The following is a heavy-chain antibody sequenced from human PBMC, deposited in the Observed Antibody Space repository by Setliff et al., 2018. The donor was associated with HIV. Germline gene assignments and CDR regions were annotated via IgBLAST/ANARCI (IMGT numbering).Heavy chain of an antibody. Sequence: SETLSLTCTVSGGSISSNNYYWSWIRQPPGKGLEWIGEINHSGSTNYNPSLKSRVTISLDMSKNQFSLKLSSVTAADTAVYYCARAGSYGWDYWGQGTLVTVSS. CDR3: ARAGSYGWDY. CDR2: INHSGST. CDR1: GGSISSNNYY. J-gene: IGHJ4*02. V-gene: IGHV4-39*07. D-gene: IGHD5-18*01.